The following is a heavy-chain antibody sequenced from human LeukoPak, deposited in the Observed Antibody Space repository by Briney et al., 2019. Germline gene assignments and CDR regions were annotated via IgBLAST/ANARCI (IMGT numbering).Heavy chain of an antibody. V-gene: IGHV4-39*07. J-gene: IGHJ6*03. CDR3: ARNYGSGSYYSHYYYYYMDV. CDR2: IYYSGST. D-gene: IGHD3-10*01. Sequence: SETLSLTCTVSGGSISSSSYYWGWIRQPPGKGLEWIGSIYYSGSTYYNPSLKSRVTISVDTSKNQSSLKLSSVTAADTAVYYCARNYGSGSYYSHYYYYYMDVWGKGTTVTVSS. CDR1: GGSISSSSYY.